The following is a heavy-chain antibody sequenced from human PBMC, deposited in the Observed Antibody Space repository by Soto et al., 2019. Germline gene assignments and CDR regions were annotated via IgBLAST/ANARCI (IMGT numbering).Heavy chain of an antibody. CDR1: GFTFSSYA. V-gene: IGHV3-23*01. D-gene: IGHD3-16*02. J-gene: IGHJ5*02. CDR2: ISGSGGST. Sequence: EVQLLESGGGLVQPGGSLRLSCAASGFTFSSYAMSWVRQAPGKGLEWVSAISGSGGSTYYADCVKGRFTISRDNSKNTLYLQMNSLRAEDTAVYACAKDPTTSIWGSYRYFNRFDPWGQGTLVTVSS. CDR3: AKDPTTSIWGSYRYFNRFDP.